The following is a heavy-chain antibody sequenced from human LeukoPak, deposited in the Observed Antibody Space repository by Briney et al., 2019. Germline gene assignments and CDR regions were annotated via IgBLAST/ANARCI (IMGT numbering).Heavy chain of an antibody. Sequence: GGSLRLSCAASGFTFSSYAMSWVRQAPGKGLEWVSAISGSGGSTYYADSVKGRFTISRDNSKNTLYLQMNSLRAEDTVVYYCAKDRVDTAMVKFHYYYYGMDVWGQGTTVTVSS. CDR1: GFTFSSYA. CDR2: ISGSGGST. CDR3: AKDRVDTAMVKFHYYYYGMDV. J-gene: IGHJ6*02. D-gene: IGHD5-18*01. V-gene: IGHV3-23*01.